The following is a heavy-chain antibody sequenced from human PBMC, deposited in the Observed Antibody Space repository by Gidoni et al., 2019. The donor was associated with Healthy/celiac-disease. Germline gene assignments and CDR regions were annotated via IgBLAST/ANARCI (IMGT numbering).Heavy chain of an antibody. CDR3: ARVFGSSWYYFDY. D-gene: IGHD6-13*01. CDR2: IYYSGST. CDR1: GGSVSSGSYY. J-gene: IGHJ4*02. V-gene: IGHV4-61*01. Sequence: QVQLQESGPGLVKPSETLSLTCTVSGGSVSSGSYYWSWIRQPPGKGLEWIGYIYYSGSTNYNPSLKSRVTISVDTSKNQFSLKLSSVTAADTAVYYCARVFGSSWYYFDYWGQGTLVTVSS.